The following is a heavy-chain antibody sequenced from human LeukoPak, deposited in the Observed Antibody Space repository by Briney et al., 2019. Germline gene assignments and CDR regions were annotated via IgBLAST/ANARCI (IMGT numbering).Heavy chain of an antibody. CDR2: IYYSGST. CDR3: ARSGSYYYYYYYMDV. V-gene: IGHV4-61*05. CDR1: GGSISSSSYY. J-gene: IGHJ6*03. D-gene: IGHD1-26*01. Sequence: SETLSLTCTVSGGSISSSSYYWSWIRQPPGKGLEWIGYIYYSGSTNYNPSLRSRVTISVDTSKNQFSLKLSSVTAADTAVYYCARSGSYYYYYYYMDVWGKGTTVTISS.